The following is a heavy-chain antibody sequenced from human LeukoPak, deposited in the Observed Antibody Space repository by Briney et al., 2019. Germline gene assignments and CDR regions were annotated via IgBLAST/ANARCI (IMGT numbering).Heavy chain of an antibody. CDR3: ARDRGYTYGVDS. Sequence: SQTLSLTCTVSGGSISSVDHYWSWIRQHPGKGLEWIGYIYYSGSTYYNPSLKSRVIISVDTSKNQFSLKLSSVTAADTAVYYCARDRGYTYGVDSWGQGTLVTVSS. V-gene: IGHV4-31*03. CDR2: IYYSGST. CDR1: GGSISSVDHY. J-gene: IGHJ4*02. D-gene: IGHD5-18*01.